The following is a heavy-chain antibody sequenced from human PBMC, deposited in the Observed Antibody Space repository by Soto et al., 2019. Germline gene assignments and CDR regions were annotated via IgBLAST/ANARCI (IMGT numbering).Heavy chain of an antibody. CDR2: IYPDDSDT. CDR3: ARLEWLSLAAWFDP. V-gene: IGHV5-51*01. D-gene: IGHD3-3*01. CDR1: GYSFTNYW. J-gene: IGHJ5*02. Sequence: PGESRKISCXGSGYSFTNYWIGWVRQMPGKGLEWMGMIYPDDSDTKYSPSFQGQVTFSADKSINTAYLQWSSLKASDTAIYYCARLEWLSLAAWFDPWGQGTLVTVSS.